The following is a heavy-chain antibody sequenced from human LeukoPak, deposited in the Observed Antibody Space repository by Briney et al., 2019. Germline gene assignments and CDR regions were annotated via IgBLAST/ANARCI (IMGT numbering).Heavy chain of an antibody. CDR1: GFTFSIYG. CDR2: IIGSGDST. Sequence: PGGSLRLSCAASGFTFSIYGMSWVRQAPGKGLEWVSAIIGSGDSTYYADSVKGRFTISRDNSKNTLYLQMNSLRAEDTAVYYCAKVVAGTGYFDYWGQGTLVTVSS. CDR3: AKVVAGTGYFDY. V-gene: IGHV3-23*01. D-gene: IGHD6-19*01. J-gene: IGHJ4*02.